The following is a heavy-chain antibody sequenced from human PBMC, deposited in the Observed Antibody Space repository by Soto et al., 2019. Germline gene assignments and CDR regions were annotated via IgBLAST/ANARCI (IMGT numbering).Heavy chain of an antibody. CDR3: ATVDYDARGYFQH. CDR1: GGTFNNFA. Sequence: QVQLVQSGAEVKKPGSSLKVSCKASGGTFNNFAVYWVRQAPGQGLEWMGRVVPFFGSSTYAEKFEDRVSMTVDESTATAYLDLRSLTSEDTAVYYCATVDYDARGYFQHWGQGTLITVSS. V-gene: IGHV1-69*01. CDR2: VVPFFGSS. D-gene: IGHD4-17*01. J-gene: IGHJ1*01.